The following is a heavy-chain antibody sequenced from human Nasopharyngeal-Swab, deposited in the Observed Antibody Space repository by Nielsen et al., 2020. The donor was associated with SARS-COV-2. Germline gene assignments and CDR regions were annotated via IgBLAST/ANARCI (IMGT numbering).Heavy chain of an antibody. Sequence: GGSLRLSCAASGFTSNTYAISWVRQAPGKGLEWVSVISGSDYSTKYADSVKGRFTISRDNSKNTVNLQMNSLRAEDTAIYYCAKDRDSGDDSDDYYHYYGMDVWGQGTTVTVSS. CDR3: AKDRDSGDDSDDYYHYYGMDV. D-gene: IGHD5-12*01. CDR1: GFTSNTYA. CDR2: ISGSDYST. V-gene: IGHV3-23*01. J-gene: IGHJ6*02.